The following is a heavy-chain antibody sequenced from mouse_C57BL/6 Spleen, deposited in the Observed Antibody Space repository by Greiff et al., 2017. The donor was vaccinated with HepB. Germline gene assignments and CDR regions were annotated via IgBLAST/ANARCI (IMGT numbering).Heavy chain of an antibody. CDR2: IDPSDSYT. V-gene: IGHV1-69*01. CDR1: GYTFTSYW. J-gene: IGHJ2*01. D-gene: IGHD1-1*01. Sequence: QVQLQQPGAELVMPGASVKLSCKASGYTFTSYWMHWVKQRPGQGLEWIGEIDPSDSYTNYNQKFKGKSTLTVDKSSSTAYMQLSSLTSEDSAVYYRAKEELRYLDYWGQGTTLTVSS. CDR3: AKEELRYLDY.